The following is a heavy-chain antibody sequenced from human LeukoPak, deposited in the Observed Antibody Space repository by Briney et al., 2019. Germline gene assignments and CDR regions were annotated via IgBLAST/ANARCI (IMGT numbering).Heavy chain of an antibody. Sequence: SETLSLTCTVSGGSISSSSYYWGWIRQPPGEGLQWIGTIYYTGSTYYNPSLKSRITISVDTSMNMFSLKLSSVTAAETAVYYCARAGYGASVGWYFDLWGRGTLVTVSS. D-gene: IGHD4-17*01. CDR1: GGSISSSSYY. CDR3: ARAGYGASVGWYFDL. J-gene: IGHJ2*01. CDR2: IYYTGST. V-gene: IGHV4-39*01.